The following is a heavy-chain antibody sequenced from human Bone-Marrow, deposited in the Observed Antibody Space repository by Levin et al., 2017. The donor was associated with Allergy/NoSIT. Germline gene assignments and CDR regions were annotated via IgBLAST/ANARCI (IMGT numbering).Heavy chain of an antibody. V-gene: IGHV3-23*01. CDR3: AKVITGTSSGIDY. Sequence: GGSLRLSCAASGITFFNYAMSWVRQAPGKRLEWVSGFSGTGGTIYYADSVKGRFQISRDDSKNILFLQMSSLRADDTAVYYCAKVITGTSSGIDYWGQGTLVTVPS. D-gene: IGHD1-7*01. CDR1: GITFFNYA. CDR2: FSGTGGTI. J-gene: IGHJ4*02.